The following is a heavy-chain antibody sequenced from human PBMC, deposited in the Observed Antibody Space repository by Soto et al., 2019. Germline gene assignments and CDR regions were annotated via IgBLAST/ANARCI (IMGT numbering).Heavy chain of an antibody. D-gene: IGHD3-9*01. CDR3: ARVRTGYFDY. J-gene: IGHJ4*02. Sequence: SETLSLTCTISGGAINDHYWSFIRQPPGKGLEWIGYICYNGNTNYNPSLESRVTISVDRSRNQFSLRLTSLTAADTAVYYCARVRTGYFDYWGRGALVTVSS. CDR1: GGAINDHY. CDR2: ICYNGNT. V-gene: IGHV4-59*11.